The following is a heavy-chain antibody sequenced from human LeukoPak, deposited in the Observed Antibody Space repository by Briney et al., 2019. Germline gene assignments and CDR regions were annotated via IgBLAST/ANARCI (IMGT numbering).Heavy chain of an antibody. CDR1: GFTFSSYA. D-gene: IGHD3-9*01. Sequence: GGSLILSCATSGFTFSSYAMSWVRPAPGKGLEWVSGIGASGGSTYYADSVKGRFTISRDNSKNTLYLQMNSLRTEDTAVYYCAKAEGYDILTGLDYWGQGTLVTVSS. V-gene: IGHV3-23*01. CDR3: AKAEGYDILTGLDY. J-gene: IGHJ4*02. CDR2: IGASGGST.